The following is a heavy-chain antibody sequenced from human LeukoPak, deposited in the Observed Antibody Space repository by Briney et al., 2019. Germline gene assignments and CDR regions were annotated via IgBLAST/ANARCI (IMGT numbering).Heavy chain of an antibody. CDR3: ARGLAYYYDSSGHKRFDY. D-gene: IGHD3-22*01. Sequence: SETLSLTCTASGGSTSSGGYYWSWIPQHPGKGLEWIGYIYYSGSTYYNPSLKSRVTISVDTSKNQFSLKLSSVTAADTAVYYCARGLAYYYDSSGHKRFDYWGQGTLVTVSS. CDR2: IYYSGST. J-gene: IGHJ4*02. V-gene: IGHV4-31*03. CDR1: GGSTSSGGYY.